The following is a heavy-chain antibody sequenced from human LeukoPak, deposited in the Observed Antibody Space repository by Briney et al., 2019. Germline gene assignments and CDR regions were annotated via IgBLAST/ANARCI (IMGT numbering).Heavy chain of an antibody. CDR1: GFTFSIYG. CDR2: IWYDGSKK. V-gene: IGHV3-33*01. D-gene: IGHD3-22*01. J-gene: IGHJ4*02. Sequence: GGSLRLSCAASGFTFSIYGMHWVRQAPGKGLEWVAVIWYDGSKKYYADSLKGRFTISRDNSKNTLYLQMNSLRAEDTAVYYCARDLRYDSSGFELWGQGTLVTVSS. CDR3: ARDLRYDSSGFEL.